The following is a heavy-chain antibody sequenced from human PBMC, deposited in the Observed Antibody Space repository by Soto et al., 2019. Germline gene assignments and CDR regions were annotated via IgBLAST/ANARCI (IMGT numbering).Heavy chain of an antibody. Sequence: KPSETLSLTCTVSGGSISSSSYYWGWIRQPPGKGLEWIGSIYYSGSTYYNPSLKSRVTISVDTSKNQFSLKLSSVTAADTAVYYCARQSPGGSYGGSGAFDIWGQGTMVTVSS. CDR1: GGSISSSSYY. D-gene: IGHD1-26*01. J-gene: IGHJ3*02. CDR2: IYYSGST. CDR3: ARQSPGGSYGGSGAFDI. V-gene: IGHV4-39*01.